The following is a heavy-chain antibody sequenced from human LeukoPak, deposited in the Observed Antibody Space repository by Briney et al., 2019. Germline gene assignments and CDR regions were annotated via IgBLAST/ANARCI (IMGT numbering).Heavy chain of an antibody. CDR2: IRYDGSNK. Sequence: GGSLRLSCAASGFTFSSYGMHWVRQAPGKGLEWVAFIRYDGSNKYYADSVKGRFTISRDNSKNTLYLQMNSLRAEDTAVYYCAKAREWPYAFDIWGPGTMVTVS. D-gene: IGHD3-3*01. CDR1: GFTFSSYG. J-gene: IGHJ3*02. V-gene: IGHV3-30*02. CDR3: AKAREWPYAFDI.